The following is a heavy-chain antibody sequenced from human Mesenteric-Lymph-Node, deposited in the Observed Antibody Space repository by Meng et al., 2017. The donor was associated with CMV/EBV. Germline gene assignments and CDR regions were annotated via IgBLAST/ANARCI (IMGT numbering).Heavy chain of an antibody. Sequence: SETLSLTCTVSGGSISSYYWSWIRQPPGKGLEWIGYIYYSGSTNYNPSLKSRVTISVDTSKNQFSLKLSSVTAADTAVYYCARVGYVDTALIRVRFYYYGMDVWGQGTTVTVSS. V-gene: IGHV4-59*12. J-gene: IGHJ6*02. D-gene: IGHD5-18*01. CDR1: GGSISSYY. CDR3: ARVGYVDTALIRVRFYYYGMDV. CDR2: IYYSGST.